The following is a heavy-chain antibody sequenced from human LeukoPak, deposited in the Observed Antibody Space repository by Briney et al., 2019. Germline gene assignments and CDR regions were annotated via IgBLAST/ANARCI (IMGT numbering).Heavy chain of an antibody. V-gene: IGHV1-18*01. J-gene: IGHJ4*02. CDR3: ARHLGATPFDY. D-gene: IGHD1-26*01. CDR1: GYSFTSYA. Sequence: ASVKVSCKASGYSFTSYAYNWVRQAPGQGLEWMGWISAYDGGTKYAQDLQGRVTMTTDTSTRTAYMELTRLTSDDTAVYYCARHLGATPFDYWGQGTLVTVSS. CDR2: ISAYDGGT.